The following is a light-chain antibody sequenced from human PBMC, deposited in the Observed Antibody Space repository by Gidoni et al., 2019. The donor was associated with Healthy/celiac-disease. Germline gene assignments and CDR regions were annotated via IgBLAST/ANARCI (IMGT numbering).Light chain of an antibody. CDR2: GAS. V-gene: IGKV3-15*01. CDR1: QSVSSN. CDR3: QQYNNWPPLT. Sequence: DIVMTQSPATLSVSPGERATLSCRASQSVSSNLAWYQQKPGQAPRLLIYGASTRATGIPARFSGSGSGKEFTLTISSLQSEDFAVYYCQQYNNWPPLTFGGGTKVEIK. J-gene: IGKJ4*01.